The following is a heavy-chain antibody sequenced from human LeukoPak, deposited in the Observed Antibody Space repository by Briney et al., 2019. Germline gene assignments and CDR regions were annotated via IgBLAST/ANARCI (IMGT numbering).Heavy chain of an antibody. V-gene: IGHV4-59*01. CDR2: IYYSGST. D-gene: IGHD2-2*01. Sequence: KTSETLSLTCTVSGGSISSYYWSWIRQPPGKGLEWIGYIYYSGSTNYNPSLKSRVTISVDTSKNQFSLKLSSVTAADTAVYYCARVQEICSSTSCYPLAGGEFDYWGQGTLVTVSS. CDR1: GGSISSYY. CDR3: ARVQEICSSTSCYPLAGGEFDY. J-gene: IGHJ4*02.